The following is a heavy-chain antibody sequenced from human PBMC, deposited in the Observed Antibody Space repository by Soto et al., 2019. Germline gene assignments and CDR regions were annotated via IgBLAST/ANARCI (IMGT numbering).Heavy chain of an antibody. Sequence: GGSLRLSCAASGFTFSSYAMSWVRQAPGKGLEWVSAISGSGGSTYYADSVKGRFTISRDNSKNTLYLQMNSLRAEDTAVYYCARYRYSGSHLASDYWGQGTLVTVSS. CDR2: ISGSGGST. CDR3: ARYRYSGSHLASDY. J-gene: IGHJ4*02. V-gene: IGHV3-23*01. D-gene: IGHD1-26*01. CDR1: GFTFSSYA.